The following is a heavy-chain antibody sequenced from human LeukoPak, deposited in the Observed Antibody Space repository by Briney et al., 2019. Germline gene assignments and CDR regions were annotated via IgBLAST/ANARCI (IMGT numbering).Heavy chain of an antibody. CDR3: ARYDFWSGYSFDY. D-gene: IGHD3-3*01. J-gene: IGHJ4*02. CDR2: IKQDGSEK. CDR1: GFTFSSYA. V-gene: IGHV3-7*01. Sequence: GGSLRLSCAASGFTFSSYAMSWVRQAPGKGLEWVANIKQDGSEKYYVDSVKGRFTISRDNAKNSLYLQMNSLRAEDTAVYYCARYDFWSGYSFDYWGQGTLVTVSS.